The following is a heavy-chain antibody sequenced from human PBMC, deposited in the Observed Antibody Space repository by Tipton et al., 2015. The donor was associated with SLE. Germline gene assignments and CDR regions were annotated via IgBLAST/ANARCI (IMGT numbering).Heavy chain of an antibody. CDR2: ISAYNGNT. J-gene: IGHJ6*02. CDR1: GYTFTSYG. V-gene: IGHV1-18*01. CDR3: ARAAYSSSSGSLYYYGMDV. D-gene: IGHD6-6*01. Sequence: QLVQSGAEVKKPGASVKVSCKASGYTFTSYGISWVRQAPGQGLEWMGWISAYNGNTNYAQKLQGRVTMTTDTSTSTAYMELRSLRSDDTAVYYCARAAYSSSSGSLYYYGMDVWGQGTTVTVSS.